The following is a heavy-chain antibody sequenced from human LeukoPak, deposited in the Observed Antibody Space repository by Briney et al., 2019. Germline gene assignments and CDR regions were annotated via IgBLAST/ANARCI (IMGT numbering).Heavy chain of an antibody. CDR1: GFTFSHTG. Sequence: GGSLRLSCAASGFTFSHTGMTWVGRAPGKGLEWVSAISGSGGSTYNADSVKGRFTISRDNSKNTLYLQMNSLRAEDTAVYYCAKEYSYGPNFDYWGQGTLVTVSS. J-gene: IGHJ4*02. CDR2: ISGSGGST. CDR3: AKEYSYGPNFDY. D-gene: IGHD5-18*01. V-gene: IGHV3-23*01.